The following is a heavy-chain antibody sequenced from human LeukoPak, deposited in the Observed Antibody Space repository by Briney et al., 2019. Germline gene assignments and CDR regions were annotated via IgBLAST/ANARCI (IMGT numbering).Heavy chain of an antibody. Sequence: PSETLSLTCTVSGASFEHFFWSWIRQPPGKGLEWIGYVYYSGSTDYNPSLKSRLTITAGTSKNQFSLKLSSVTAADTAIYYCASHRRSHGSEYWGQGTLVTVSS. CDR3: ASHRRSHGSEY. J-gene: IGHJ4*02. CDR1: GASFEHFF. V-gene: IGHV4-59*08. D-gene: IGHD3-10*01. CDR2: VYYSGST.